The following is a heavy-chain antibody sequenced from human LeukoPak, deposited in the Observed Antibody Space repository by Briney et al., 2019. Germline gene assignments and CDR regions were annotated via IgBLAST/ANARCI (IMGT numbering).Heavy chain of an antibody. CDR2: MNPNSGNT. CDR1: GYTFTSYD. Sequence: VASVKVSCKASGYTFTSYDINWVRQATGQGLEWMGWMNPNSGNTGYAQKFQGRVTITRNTSISTAYMELSSLRSEDTAVYYCARGLRRGRWFDPWGQGTLVTVFS. J-gene: IGHJ5*02. D-gene: IGHD3-10*01. CDR3: ARGLRRGRWFDP. V-gene: IGHV1-8*03.